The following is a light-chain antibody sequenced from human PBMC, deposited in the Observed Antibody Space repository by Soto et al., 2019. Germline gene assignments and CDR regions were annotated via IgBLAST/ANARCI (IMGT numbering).Light chain of an antibody. V-gene: IGKV1-5*03. CDR1: QSISSW. CDR2: KAS. CDR3: QQDNSYSKT. Sequence: DIQMTQSPSTLSASVGDRVTITCRASQSISSWLAWYQQKPGKAPKLLISKASSLESGVPSRFSGSGSGTEFTLTISSLQPDDFATYYCQQDNSYSKTFGQGTKVEI. J-gene: IGKJ1*01.